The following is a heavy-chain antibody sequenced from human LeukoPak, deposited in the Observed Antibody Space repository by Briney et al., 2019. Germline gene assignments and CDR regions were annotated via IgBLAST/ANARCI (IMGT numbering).Heavy chain of an antibody. V-gene: IGHV4-59*01. D-gene: IGHD3-3*01. J-gene: IGHJ4*02. CDR2: IYSSGST. CDR3: VRAFWSGYYYVFDY. Sequence: SETLSLTCTVSGGSISSNYWSWIRQPPGKGLEWIGYIYSSGSTNYNPSLKSRATMSVDTSKNQLSLKLTSVTAADTAVYYCVRAFWSGYYYVFDYWGQGTLVTVSS. CDR1: GGSISSNY.